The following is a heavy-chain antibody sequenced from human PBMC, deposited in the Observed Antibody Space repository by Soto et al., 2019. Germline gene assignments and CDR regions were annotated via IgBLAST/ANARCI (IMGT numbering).Heavy chain of an antibody. CDR2: MWYHGRDL. D-gene: IGHD3-9*01. CDR3: ARDQGGQSGNFIFYL. V-gene: IGHV3-33*01. J-gene: IGHJ1*01. CDR1: GFSFSDNV. Sequence: GGSLTLSRAPCGFSFSDNVMHWVRPAPGKGLDWVAFMWYHGRDLFYADSVKGRFTISRDNSKNTLYLQMNSLRAEDTAVYYCARDQGGQSGNFIFYLCGQGSLVPVSS.